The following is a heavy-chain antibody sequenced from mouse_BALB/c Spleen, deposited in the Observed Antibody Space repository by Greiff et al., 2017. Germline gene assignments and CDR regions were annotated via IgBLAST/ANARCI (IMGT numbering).Heavy chain of an antibody. CDR1: GYAFSSYW. J-gene: IGHJ1*01. CDR3: ARGGHWYFDV. CDR2: IYPGDGDT. V-gene: IGHV1-80*01. Sequence: VQLQQSGAELVRPGSSVKISCKASGYAFSSYWMNWVKQRPGQGLEWIGQIYPGDGDTNYNGKFKGKATLTADKSSSTAYMQLSSLTSEDSAVYFCARGGHWYFDVWGAGTTVTVSS.